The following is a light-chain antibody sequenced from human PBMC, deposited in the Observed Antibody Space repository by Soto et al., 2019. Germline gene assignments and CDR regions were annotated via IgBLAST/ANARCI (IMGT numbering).Light chain of an antibody. CDR1: QGIRSD. Sequence: AIQMTQSPSSLSASVGDRVTITCRASQGIRSDLGWYHQRPGKAPKLLIYGTSNLQSGVPSRFSGSGSGTDFNLTISSLQPEDFATYYCLQDYSYPRTFGEGTKVEIK. CDR3: LQDYSYPRT. CDR2: GTS. V-gene: IGKV1-6*01. J-gene: IGKJ1*01.